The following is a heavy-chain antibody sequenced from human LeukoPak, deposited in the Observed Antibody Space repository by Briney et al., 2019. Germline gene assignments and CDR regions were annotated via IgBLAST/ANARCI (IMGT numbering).Heavy chain of an antibody. CDR3: ARVHSSGFYHAY. CDR2: MNPNSGNT. D-gene: IGHD3-22*01. CDR1: GGTFSSYA. J-gene: IGHJ4*02. Sequence: ASVKVSCKASGGTFSSYAISWVRQAPGQGLEWMGWMNPNSGNTGYAQKFQGRVTMTRNTSISTAYMELSSLRSEDTAVYYCARVHSSGFYHAYGGREPLVTVS. V-gene: IGHV1-8*02.